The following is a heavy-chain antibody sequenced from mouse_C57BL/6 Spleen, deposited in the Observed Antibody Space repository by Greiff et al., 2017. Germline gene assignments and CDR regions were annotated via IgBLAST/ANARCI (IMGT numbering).Heavy chain of an antibody. CDR1: GYSFTGYY. CDR3: ARQGNSNQCDY. Sequence: VQLQQSGPELVKPGASVKISCKASGYSFTGYYMHWVKQSHGNILDWIGYIYPYNGVSSYNQKFKGKATLTVDKSSSTAYIELLSLTSEDSAVFYFARQGNSNQCDYWGQGTTLTVSS. CDR2: IYPYNGVS. V-gene: IGHV1-31*01. D-gene: IGHD2-5*01. J-gene: IGHJ2*01.